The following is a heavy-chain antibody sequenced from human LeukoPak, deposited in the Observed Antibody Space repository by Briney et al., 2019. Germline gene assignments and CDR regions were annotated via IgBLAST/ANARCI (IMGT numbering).Heavy chain of an antibody. Sequence: HGESLKISCKVSGYSFTIYWIGWVRQMPGKGLEWMGIIYPGDSDTRYSPSFQGQVTISADKSISTAYLQWSSLKASDTAMYYCARQGSGYSPTYYYYMDVWGKGTTVTISS. CDR1: GYSFTIYW. V-gene: IGHV5-51*01. J-gene: IGHJ6*03. CDR3: ARQGSGYSPTYYYYMDV. CDR2: IYPGDSDT. D-gene: IGHD5-18*01.